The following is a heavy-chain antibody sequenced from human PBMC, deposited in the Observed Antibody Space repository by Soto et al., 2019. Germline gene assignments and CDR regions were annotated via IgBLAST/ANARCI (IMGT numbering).Heavy chain of an antibody. J-gene: IGHJ4*02. CDR3: AKGPR. V-gene: IGHV3-7*01. CDR2: ISPDGGEI. Sequence: LVESGGGLVQPGGSLRLSCAASGFTSSNIWMSWVRRSPEKGPEWVASISPDGGEIYYVDSVKGRFTISRDNTRNSLYLQMNSLRAEDTAVYYCAKGPRWGQGTLVTVSS. CDR1: GFTSSNIW.